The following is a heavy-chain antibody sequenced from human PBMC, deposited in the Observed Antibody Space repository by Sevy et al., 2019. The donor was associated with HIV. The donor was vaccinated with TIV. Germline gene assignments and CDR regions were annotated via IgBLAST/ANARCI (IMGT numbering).Heavy chain of an antibody. CDR3: AKAPSGDCSSGSGPRAYYYYGMDV. CDR2: ISDRGGST. CDR1: GFSISTYA. Sequence: GGSLRLSCAASGFSISTYAMNWVRQAPGKGLEWVSAISDRGGSTSYADSVEGRFTISRDKSKNTRYLQMNSVRAEDRAVYYCAKAPSGDCSSGSGPRAYYYYGMDVWGQGTTVTVSS. J-gene: IGHJ6*02. D-gene: IGHD2-15*01. V-gene: IGHV3-23*01.